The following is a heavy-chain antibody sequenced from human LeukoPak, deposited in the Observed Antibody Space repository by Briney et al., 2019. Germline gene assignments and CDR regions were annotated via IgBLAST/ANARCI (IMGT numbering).Heavy chain of an antibody. Sequence: ASVKVPCKASGYTFTGYYVHWVRQAPGQGLEWMGWINPNSGGTNYAQRFQDRVSMTRDTYISTAYMELSRLRSDDTAVYYCARTYTVSSDFDYWGLGTLVTVSS. CDR2: INPNSGGT. CDR3: ARTYTVSSDFDY. D-gene: IGHD6-6*01. J-gene: IGHJ4*02. V-gene: IGHV1-2*02. CDR1: GYTFTGYY.